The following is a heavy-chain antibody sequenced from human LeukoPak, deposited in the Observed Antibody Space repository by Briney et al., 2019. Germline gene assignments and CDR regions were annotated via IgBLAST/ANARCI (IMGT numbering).Heavy chain of an antibody. V-gene: IGHV4-34*01. J-gene: IGHJ5*02. Sequence: SETLSLTCAVYGGSFSGYYWSWIRQPPGKGLEWIGEINHSGSTNYNPSLKSRVTISVDTSKNQFSLKLSSVTAADTAVYYCARVSRPTTGRRYWFDPWGQGTLVTVSS. CDR1: GGSFSGYY. CDR3: ARVSRPTTGRRYWFDP. D-gene: IGHD4-11*01. CDR2: INHSGST.